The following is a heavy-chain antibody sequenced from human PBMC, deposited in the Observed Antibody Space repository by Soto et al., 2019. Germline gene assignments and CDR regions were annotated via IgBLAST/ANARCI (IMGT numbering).Heavy chain of an antibody. CDR2: ISGSGGST. CDR1: GFTFSSYA. Sequence: GGSLRLSCAASGFTFSSYAMSWVRQAPGKGLEKVSAISGSGGSTYYAESVKDRFTISRDNSKNKLYLQLNSLRAEDTAVYYSAKDNPVYSWSYYGVPRGYWGQGTLVTVSS. CDR3: AKDNPVYSWSYYGVPRGY. J-gene: IGHJ4*02. V-gene: IGHV3-23*01. D-gene: IGHD1-26*01.